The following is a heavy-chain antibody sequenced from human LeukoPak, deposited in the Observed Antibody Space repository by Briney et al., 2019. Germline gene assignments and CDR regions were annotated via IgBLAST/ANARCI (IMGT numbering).Heavy chain of an antibody. J-gene: IGHJ3*02. CDR3: ARQGYCSSASCLDAFDI. CDR2: ISSSSSYI. V-gene: IGHV3-21*01. Sequence: NPGGSLRLSCAASGFTFSSYSMNWVRQAPGKGLEWVSSISSSSSYIYYADSVKGRFTISRDNAKNSLYLQMNSLRAEDTAVYYCARQGYCSSASCLDAFDIWGQGTMVTVSS. CDR1: GFTFSSYS. D-gene: IGHD2-2*01.